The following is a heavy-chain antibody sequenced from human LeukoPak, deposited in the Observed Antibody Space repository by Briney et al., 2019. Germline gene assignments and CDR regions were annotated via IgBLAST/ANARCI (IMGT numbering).Heavy chain of an antibody. J-gene: IGHJ1*01. CDR2: ISYDGSNK. CDR1: GFTFSSYG. D-gene: IGHD4-23*01. Sequence: SGRSLRLSCAASGFTFSSYGMHWVRQAPGKGLEWVAVISYDGSNKYYADSVKGRFTISRDNSKNTLYLQMNSLRDEDTAVYYCARRGDGYGGMTARYFQHWGQGTLVTVSS. V-gene: IGHV3-30*03. CDR3: ARRGDGYGGMTARYFQH.